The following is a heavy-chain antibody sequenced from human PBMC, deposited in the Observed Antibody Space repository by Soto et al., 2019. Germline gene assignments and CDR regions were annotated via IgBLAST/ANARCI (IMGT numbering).Heavy chain of an antibody. J-gene: IGHJ6*02. V-gene: IGHV4-4*02. Sequence: QVQLQESGPGLVKPSGTLSLTCVVSGGSISSSNWWSWVRQSPGKGLEWIGEIYHSGSTNYNPSLRRGSTGSVDKAKNQFSRRLSSVTAADTAVYYWAGERGDGTSYSSGMAVWGQGTTVTVPS. CDR1: GGSISSSNW. CDR3: AGERGDGTSYSSGMAV. CDR2: IYHSGST. D-gene: IGHD2-15*01.